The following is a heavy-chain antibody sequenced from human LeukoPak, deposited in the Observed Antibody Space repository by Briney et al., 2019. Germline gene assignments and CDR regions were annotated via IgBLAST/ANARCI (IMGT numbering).Heavy chain of an antibody. CDR1: GFTFSSYG. Sequence: GGSLRLSCAASGFTFSSYGMHWVRQAPGKGLEWVAVISYDGSNKYYADSVKGRFTISRDNSKNTLYLHMNSLRAEDTAVYYCAKDRDLWFGELLHYYFDYWGQGTLVTVSS. D-gene: IGHD3-10*01. V-gene: IGHV3-30*18. J-gene: IGHJ4*02. CDR2: ISYDGSNK. CDR3: AKDRDLWFGELLHYYFDY.